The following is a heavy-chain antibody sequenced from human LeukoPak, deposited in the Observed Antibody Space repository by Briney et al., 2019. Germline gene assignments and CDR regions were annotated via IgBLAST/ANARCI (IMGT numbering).Heavy chain of an antibody. Sequence: SETLSLTCTVSGGSISSSSYYWGWIRQPPGKGLEWIGSIYYSGSTYYNSSLKSRVTISVDTSKNQFSLKLSSVTAADTAVYYCARHPMTTVPNSVFWDWFDPWGQGTLVTVSS. D-gene: IGHD4-17*01. CDR2: IYYSGST. CDR1: GGSISSSSYY. V-gene: IGHV4-39*01. J-gene: IGHJ5*02. CDR3: ARHPMTTVPNSVFWDWFDP.